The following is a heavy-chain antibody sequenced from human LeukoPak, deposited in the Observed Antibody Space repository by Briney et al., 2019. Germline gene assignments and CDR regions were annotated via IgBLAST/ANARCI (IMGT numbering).Heavy chain of an antibody. V-gene: IGHV4-34*01. J-gene: IGHJ4*02. Sequence: SETLSLTCAVYGGSFSGYYWSWIRQPPGKGLEWIGEINHSGSTNYNPSLKSRVTISVDTSKNQFSLKLSSVTAADTAVYYCARVHSYVWGSYYLDYWGQGTLVTVSS. D-gene: IGHD3-16*01. CDR3: ARVHSYVWGSYYLDY. CDR1: GGSFSGYY. CDR2: INHSGST.